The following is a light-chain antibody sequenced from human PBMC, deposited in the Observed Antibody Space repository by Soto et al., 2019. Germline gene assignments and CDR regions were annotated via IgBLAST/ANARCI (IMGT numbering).Light chain of an antibody. Sequence: DIQMTQSPSTLSAPVGDRVTITCRASQGIRSYLAWYQQRPGKAPELLIYGASTLRPGGASRFSGSGSGTEFTLTISSLQPEDFATYFCQQLNTFPPFFTFGPGTKVDIK. V-gene: IGKV1-9*01. CDR2: GAS. CDR1: QGIRSY. CDR3: QQLNTFPPFFT. J-gene: IGKJ3*01.